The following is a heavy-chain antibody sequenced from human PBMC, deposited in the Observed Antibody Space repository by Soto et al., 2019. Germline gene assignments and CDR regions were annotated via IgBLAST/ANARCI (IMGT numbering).Heavy chain of an antibody. Sequence: SETLSLTCTVSGGSISSYYWSWIRQPPGKGLEWIGYIYYSGSTNYNPSLKSRVTISVDPSKNQFSLKLTSVTAADTAMYYCARPKTIGAAAGKGWFDPWGQGTLVTVSS. D-gene: IGHD6-13*01. CDR3: ARPKTIGAAAGKGWFDP. J-gene: IGHJ5*02. CDR1: GGSISSYY. CDR2: IYYSGST. V-gene: IGHV4-59*08.